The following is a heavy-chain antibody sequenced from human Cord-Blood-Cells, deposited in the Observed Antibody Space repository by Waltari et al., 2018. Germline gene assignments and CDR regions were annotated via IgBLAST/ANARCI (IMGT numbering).Heavy chain of an antibody. CDR1: GYPFTSSA. CDR3: AGGKGARRGVRGVDY. D-gene: IGHD3-10*01. CDR2: KNPNSGNT. Sequence: QVQLVQPGAEAKQPGASVQDSCQASGYPFTSSAINWVRQATGEGLEGMGGKNPNSGNTGYAQKFQGKVTITRITSISTAYVELSSMRSEDTAVYYGAGGKGARRGVRGVDYWGQGTLVTVSS. J-gene: IGHJ4*02. V-gene: IGHV1-8*03.